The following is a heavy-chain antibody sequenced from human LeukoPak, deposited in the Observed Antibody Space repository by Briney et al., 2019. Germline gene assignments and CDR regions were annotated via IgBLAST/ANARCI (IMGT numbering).Heavy chain of an antibody. CDR1: GFTFSSYW. Sequence: QPGGSLRLSCAASGFTFSSYWMHWVRQAPGKGLVWVSRIRTDGTITTYADSVKGRFSISRDNAKNTLYLQVNSLRVEDTAVYYCAREGTGSYMDVWGKGTRSPSP. CDR2: IRTDGTIT. J-gene: IGHJ6*03. V-gene: IGHV3-74*03. D-gene: IGHD1/OR15-1a*01. CDR3: AREGTGSYMDV.